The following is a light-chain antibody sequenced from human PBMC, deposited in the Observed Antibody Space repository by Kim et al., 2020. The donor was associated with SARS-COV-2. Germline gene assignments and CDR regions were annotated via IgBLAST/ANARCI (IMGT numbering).Light chain of an antibody. Sequence: GQRVRIMRKGDSHKILYKIMYQEEPGQARVRVIYDKNNRPSGIPDRFSGSSSRNTASLTLTGSRAEDESDYYCNSRDNCGNHLVFGGGTQLTVL. CDR3: NSRDNCGNHLV. CDR2: DKN. J-gene: IGLJ3*02. CDR1: SHKILY. V-gene: IGLV3-19*01.